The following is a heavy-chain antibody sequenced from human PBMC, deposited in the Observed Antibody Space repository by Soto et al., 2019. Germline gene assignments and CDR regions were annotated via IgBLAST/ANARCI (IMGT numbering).Heavy chain of an antibody. V-gene: IGHV4-30-2*01. Sequence: SETLSLTCAVSGGSIGGVGYSWSWIRQPPGGGLEWIGYMYHSGTFLKSPSLKTRLTMSLDMSKNQFSLTLDSMTAADTAVYYCARAQFYSGSGNYNNLMFDAWGQGIQVT. D-gene: IGHD3-10*01. J-gene: IGHJ5*02. CDR2: MYHSGTF. CDR3: ARAQFYSGSGNYNNLMFDA. CDR1: GGSIGGVGYS.